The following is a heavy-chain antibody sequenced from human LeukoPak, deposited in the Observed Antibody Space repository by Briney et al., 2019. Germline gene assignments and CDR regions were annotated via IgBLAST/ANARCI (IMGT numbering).Heavy chain of an antibody. CDR3: ARDPTVSSSWYTAASWTFDY. CDR1: GFTFSSYW. J-gene: IGHJ4*02. Sequence: PGGSLRLSCAASGFTFSSYWMSWVRQAPGKGLEWVANIKEDGSEKYYVDSVKGRLTISRDNAKNSLYLQMNSRRVEDTAVYYWARDPTVSSSWYTAASWTFDYWGQGTLVTVSS. CDR2: IKEDGSEK. V-gene: IGHV3-7*03. D-gene: IGHD6-13*01.